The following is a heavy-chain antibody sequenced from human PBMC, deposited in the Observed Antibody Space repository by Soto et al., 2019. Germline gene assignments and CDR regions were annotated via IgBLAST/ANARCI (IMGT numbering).Heavy chain of an antibody. D-gene: IGHD6-19*01. CDR2: IYYSGST. CDR3: ASEGAVAGTGWFDP. J-gene: IGHJ5*02. Sequence: SETLSLTCTVAGGSISSYYWGWIRQPPGKGLEWIGYIYYSGSTNYNPSLKSRVTISVATSKNQFPLKLSSVTAADTAVYYCASEGAVAGTGWFDPWGQGTLVNVSS. CDR1: GGSISSYY. V-gene: IGHV4-59*08.